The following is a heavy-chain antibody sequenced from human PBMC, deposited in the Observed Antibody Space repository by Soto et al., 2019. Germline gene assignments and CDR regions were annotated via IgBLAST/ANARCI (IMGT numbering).Heavy chain of an antibody. J-gene: IGHJ4*02. CDR3: AREGSYTAYKLAYGIQLWXFDC. D-gene: IGHD5-18*01. CDR1: GGSINTFY. CDR2: IFSSGST. V-gene: IGHV4-4*07. Sequence: SDTLSLTFTVSGGSINTFYWNWVRQPAGKGLEWIWRIFSSGSTSFNPSLESRVAMSVDTSKNHFSLNLSSVTAADMAVYYCAREGSYTAYKLAYGIQLWXFDCGGQGALVXVXS.